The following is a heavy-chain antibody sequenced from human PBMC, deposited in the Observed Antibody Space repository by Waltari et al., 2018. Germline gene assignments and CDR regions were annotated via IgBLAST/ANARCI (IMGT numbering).Heavy chain of an antibody. CDR3: ARLRREYLYEGLDV. D-gene: IGHD2-2*02. J-gene: IGHJ6*02. Sequence: QVQLQESGPGLVKPSETLALTCTVSGASMSRYYWNWIRQAPGKGMEWIGYVFYTGKTLYTPSLKSRVTILVDTSKNQFSLELNSVTAADTAVYFCARLRREYLYEGLDVWGQGTAVSVSS. CDR1: GASMSRYY. V-gene: IGHV4-59*01. CDR2: VFYTGKT.